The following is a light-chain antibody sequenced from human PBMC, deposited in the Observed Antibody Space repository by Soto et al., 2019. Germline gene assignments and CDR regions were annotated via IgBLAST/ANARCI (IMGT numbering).Light chain of an antibody. Sequence: IQMTQSPSTLSASVGDSITITCRASQGISSWLAWYQQKPGKAPKVLIYAATSLHSGVPSRFSGSGSGTDFTLTISSLQPEDFATYYCLQDYNYPWTFGQGTKVDIK. CDR3: LQDYNYPWT. J-gene: IGKJ1*01. V-gene: IGKV1-6*01. CDR2: AAT. CDR1: QGISSW.